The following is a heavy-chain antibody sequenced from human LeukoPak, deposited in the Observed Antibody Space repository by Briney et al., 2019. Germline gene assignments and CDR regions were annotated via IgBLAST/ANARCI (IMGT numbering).Heavy chain of an antibody. D-gene: IGHD3-22*01. J-gene: IGHJ5*02. V-gene: IGHV3-23*01. CDR2: ISGSGSGGST. CDR1: GFTFSSSA. Sequence: GGSLRLSCAASGFTFSSSAMSWVRQAPGKGLEWVSSISGSGSGGSTYYADSVKGRFTISRDNSKNTLYLQMNSLRAEDTAVYYCARDPDYYDSSGSGFDPWGQGTLVTVSS. CDR3: ARDPDYYDSSGSGFDP.